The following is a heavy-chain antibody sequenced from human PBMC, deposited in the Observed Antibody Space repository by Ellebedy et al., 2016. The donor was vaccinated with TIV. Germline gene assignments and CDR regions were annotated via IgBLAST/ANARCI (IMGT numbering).Heavy chain of an antibody. CDR3: ARGRGARFGYFQH. CDR1: GGSISSSSYY. D-gene: IGHD2-15*01. J-gene: IGHJ1*01. V-gene: IGHV4-39*01. CDR2: IYYSGST. Sequence: SETLSLXXTVSGGSISSSSYYWGWIRQPPGKGLEWIGSIYYSGSTYYNPSLKSRVTISVDTSKNQFSLKLSSVTAADTAVYYCARGRGARFGYFQHWGQGTLVTVSS.